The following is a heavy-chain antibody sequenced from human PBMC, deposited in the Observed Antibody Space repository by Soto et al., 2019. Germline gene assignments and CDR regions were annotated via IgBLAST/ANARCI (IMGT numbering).Heavy chain of an antibody. CDR3: AKGSLVVVLPATSQYYYMDV. CDR2: ISGSGNRT. V-gene: IGHV3-23*01. Sequence: EVQLLESGGFLVQPGGSLRLSCAASGFSFSNYAMNWVRQAPGKGLEWVSGISGSGNRTYYADSVKGRFTVSRDNSKNTLYLQLTGLTAVATAVYYCAKGSLVVVLPATSQYYYMDVWGIGTTVTVSS. D-gene: IGHD2-15*01. CDR1: GFSFSNYA. J-gene: IGHJ6*03.